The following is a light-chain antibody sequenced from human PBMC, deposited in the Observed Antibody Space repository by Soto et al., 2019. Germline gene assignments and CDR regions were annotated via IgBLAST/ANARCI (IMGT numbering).Light chain of an antibody. CDR3: QQYNNGPYT. CDR1: QSVSTK. Sequence: MVMTQSPATLSVSPGERATLSCRASQSVSTKLAWYQQKPGQAPRLLIYGASTRATGIPARFSGSGSGTDFTLTISSLQSEDFAVYYCQQYNNGPYTFGPGTRVDIK. J-gene: IGKJ3*01. CDR2: GAS. V-gene: IGKV3D-15*01.